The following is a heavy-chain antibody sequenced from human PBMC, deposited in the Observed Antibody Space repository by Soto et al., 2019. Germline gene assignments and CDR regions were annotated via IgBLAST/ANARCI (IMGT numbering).Heavy chain of an antibody. J-gene: IGHJ4*02. V-gene: IGHV4-61*01. Sequence: QVQLQESGPGLVKPSETLSLTCTVSGGSVSSGSYYWSWIRQPPGKGLEWIGYIYYSRSTNYNPSLKSRVTISVDTSKNQFSLKLSSVTAADTAVYYCARTTVDTAMVFDYWGQGTLVTVSS. CDR2: IYYSRST. CDR1: GGSVSSGSYY. D-gene: IGHD5-18*01. CDR3: ARTTVDTAMVFDY.